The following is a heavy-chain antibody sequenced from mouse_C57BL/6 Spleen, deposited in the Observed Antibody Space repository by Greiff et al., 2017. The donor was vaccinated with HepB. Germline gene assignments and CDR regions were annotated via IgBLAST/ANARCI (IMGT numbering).Heavy chain of an antibody. CDR1: GYTFTSYW. Sequence: QVHVKQPGTELVKPGASVKLSCKASGYTFTSYWMHWVKQRPGQGLEWIGNINPSNGGTNYNETFKSKATLTVDKSSSTAYMQLSSLTSEDSAVYYCARSYYGSSYWYFDVWGTGTTVTVSS. CDR3: ARSYYGSSYWYFDV. D-gene: IGHD1-1*01. CDR2: INPSNGGT. J-gene: IGHJ1*03. V-gene: IGHV1-53*01.